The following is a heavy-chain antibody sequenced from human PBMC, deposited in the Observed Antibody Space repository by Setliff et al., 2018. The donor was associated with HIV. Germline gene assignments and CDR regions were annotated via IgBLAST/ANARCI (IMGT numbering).Heavy chain of an antibody. J-gene: IGHJ6*03. V-gene: IGHV4-59*01. CDR3: AGEIAPAARLPNVGGPPPPGYYHYMDV. CDR1: EGYITGYY. Sequence: PSETLSLTCTVSEGYITGYYWTWIRQPPGRGLEWIGYIFYSGTTKFNPSLKSRAAISVDSSNNQFSLKMTSVTAADTAVYFCAGEIAPAARLPNVGGPPPPGYYHYMDVGGKGTTVTVSS. CDR2: IFYSGTT. D-gene: IGHD2-8*01.